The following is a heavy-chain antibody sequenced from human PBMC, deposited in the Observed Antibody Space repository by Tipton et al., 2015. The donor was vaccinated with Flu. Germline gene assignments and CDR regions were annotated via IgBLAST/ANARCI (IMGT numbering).Heavy chain of an antibody. Sequence: LRLSCTVSGGSISSYYWSWIRQPPGKGLEWIGYIYHSGSTNYNPSLKSRVTISVDTSKNQFSLKLGSVTAADTAVYYCERGDCSSTSCLDYWGQGTQVTVSS. CDR2: IYHSGST. CDR1: GGSISSYY. J-gene: IGHJ4*02. CDR3: ERGDCSSTSCLDY. V-gene: IGHV4-59*01. D-gene: IGHD2-2*01.